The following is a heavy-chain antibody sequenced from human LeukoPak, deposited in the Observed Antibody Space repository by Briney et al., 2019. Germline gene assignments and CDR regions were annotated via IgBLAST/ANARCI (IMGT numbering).Heavy chain of an antibody. CDR1: GFTFSDYW. CDR3: VRESGVWVGPGIGRPLDV. Sequence: GGSLRLSCAVSGFTFSDYWMTWVRQAPGRGLEWVTNIKEDGSDKQYVDSVQGRFTISRDNAGNSLHLQMNSLRVEDTAVCYCVRESGVWVGPGIGRPLDVWGKGTAVTVSS. V-gene: IGHV3-7*01. D-gene: IGHD3-16*01. CDR2: IKEDGSDK. J-gene: IGHJ6*04.